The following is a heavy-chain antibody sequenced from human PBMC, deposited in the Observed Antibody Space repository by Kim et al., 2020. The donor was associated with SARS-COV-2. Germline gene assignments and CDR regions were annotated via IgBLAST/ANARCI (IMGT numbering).Heavy chain of an antibody. Sequence: SETLSLTCTVSGGSISSGGYYWSWIRQHPGKGLEWIGYIYYSGSTYYNPSLKSRVTISVDTSKNQFSLKLSSVTAADTAVYYCAKASPQSIGLFDYWGQGTLVTVSS. CDR3: AKASPQSIGLFDY. CDR1: GGSISSGGYY. CDR2: IYYSGST. D-gene: IGHD2-21*01. V-gene: IGHV4-31*03. J-gene: IGHJ4*02.